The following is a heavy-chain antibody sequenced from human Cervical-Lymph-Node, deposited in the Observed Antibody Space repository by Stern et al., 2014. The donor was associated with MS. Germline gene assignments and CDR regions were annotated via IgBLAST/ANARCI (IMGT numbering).Heavy chain of an antibody. D-gene: IGHD1-26*01. Sequence: QLQLQESGPRLVKPSETLSLTCTVSGGSISPYYWTYILQPPGKGLELIGYIYYSGTTYYNPSLKSRVTISLDMSKNQCSLKLSSVAAADTAVYYCARGGRWEPDFDFWGQGTLVTVSS. CDR1: GGSISPYY. CDR3: ARGGRWEPDFDF. CDR2: IYYSGTT. V-gene: IGHV4-59*01. J-gene: IGHJ4*02.